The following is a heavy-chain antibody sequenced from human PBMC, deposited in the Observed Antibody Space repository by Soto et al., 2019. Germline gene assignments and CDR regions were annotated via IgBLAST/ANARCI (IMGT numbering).Heavy chain of an antibody. V-gene: IGHV1-8*01. CDR2: MNPNSGNT. D-gene: IGHD4-17*01. CDR3: VRTLYGDNVDY. CDR1: GYTFTSYD. J-gene: IGHJ4*02. Sequence: QVQLVQSGAEVKKPGASVKVSCKASGYTFTSYDINWVRQATGQGLEWMGWMNPNSGNTGYAQKFEGRATITRNTSISTADMELSSLRSEDTAVYYCVRTLYGDNVDYWGQGALVTVSS.